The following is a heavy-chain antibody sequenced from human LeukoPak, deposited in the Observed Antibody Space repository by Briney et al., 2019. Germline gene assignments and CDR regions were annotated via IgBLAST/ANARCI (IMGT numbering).Heavy chain of an antibody. CDR3: ARGRGIVVVPVNNWFDP. CDR1: EFTFSSYA. Sequence: SGGSLRLSCAASEFTFSSYAMSWIRQPPGKGLEWIGEINHSGSTNYNPSLKSRVTISVDTSKNQFSLKLSSVTAADTAVYYCARGRGIVVVPVNNWFDPWGQGTLVTVSS. J-gene: IGHJ5*02. CDR2: INHSGST. D-gene: IGHD2-2*01. V-gene: IGHV4-34*01.